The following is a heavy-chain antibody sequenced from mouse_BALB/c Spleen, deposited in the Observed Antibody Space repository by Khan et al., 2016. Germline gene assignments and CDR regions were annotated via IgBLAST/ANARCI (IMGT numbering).Heavy chain of an antibody. D-gene: IGHD1-2*01. J-gene: IGHJ4*01. V-gene: IGHV1-77*01. Sequence: QVQLQQSGTELPRPGASVKLSCKASGYTFTDYYLQWVKQRTGQGLEWIGEIFPGSGNTNYNEKFKGKASLTADTSSSTAYMQLSSLTSEDSAVYFCARSYYGYFAMDYWGHGASVTVSS. CDR2: IFPGSGNT. CDR1: GYTFTDYY. CDR3: ARSYYGYFAMDY.